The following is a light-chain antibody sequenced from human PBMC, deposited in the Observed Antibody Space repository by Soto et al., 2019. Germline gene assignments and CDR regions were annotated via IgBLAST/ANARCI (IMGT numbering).Light chain of an antibody. Sequence: IVMTQSPATLSMSPGERATLSCRASQSISNYLTWYQQKPGQAPRLLIYSASTRAAGIPARFSGSGSGTEFTFAISSLLSEDFANYYCQQYDNWPPWTFGQGTRVELK. CDR2: SAS. CDR3: QQYDNWPPWT. V-gene: IGKV3-15*01. J-gene: IGKJ1*01. CDR1: QSISNY.